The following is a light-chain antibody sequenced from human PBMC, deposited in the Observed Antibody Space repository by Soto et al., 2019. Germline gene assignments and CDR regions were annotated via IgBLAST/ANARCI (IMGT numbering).Light chain of an antibody. V-gene: IGKV3-20*01. CDR1: QSVSSSY. CDR3: QQYDSSPEWT. CDR2: AAS. J-gene: IGKJ1*01. Sequence: IVLTQSPGTLSLSPGERATLSCRAIQSVSSSYLAWYQQKPGQAPRLLIYAASSRATGIPDRFSGSGSETDFTLTISRLEPEDFAVYYCQQYDSSPEWTFGQGTKVDIK.